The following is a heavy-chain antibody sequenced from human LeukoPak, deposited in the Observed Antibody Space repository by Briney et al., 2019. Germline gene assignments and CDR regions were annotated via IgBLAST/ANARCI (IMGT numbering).Heavy chain of an antibody. V-gene: IGHV4-61*08. CDR2: ISDSGST. CDR3: ARHSHNSGYFSPLGY. Sequence: PSETLSLTCTVSGGSISSGDYYWSWIRQPPGKGLEWIGCISDSGSTNYNPSLKSRVTISVDTSKNQFSLKLSSVTAADAAVYYCARHSHNSGYFSPLGYWGQGALVTVSS. D-gene: IGHD5-12*01. CDR1: GGSISSGDYY. J-gene: IGHJ4*02.